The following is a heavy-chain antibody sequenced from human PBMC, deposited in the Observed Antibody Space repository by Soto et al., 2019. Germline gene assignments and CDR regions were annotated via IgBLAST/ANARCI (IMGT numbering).Heavy chain of an antibody. D-gene: IGHD5-18*01. V-gene: IGHV3-48*02. CDR3: ARSVDTAMVTSLNWFDP. CDR2: ISSSSSTI. CDR1: GFTFSSYS. J-gene: IGHJ5*02. Sequence: GGSLRLSCAASGFTFSSYSMNWVRQAPGKGLEWVSYISSSSSTIYYADSVKGRFTISRDNAKNSLYLQMNSLRDEDTAVYYCARSVDTAMVTSLNWFDPWGQGTLVTVSS.